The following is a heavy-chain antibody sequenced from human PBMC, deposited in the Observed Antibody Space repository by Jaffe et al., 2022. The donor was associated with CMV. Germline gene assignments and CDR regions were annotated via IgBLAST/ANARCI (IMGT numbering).Heavy chain of an antibody. Sequence: EVQLVESGGGLVQPGRSLRLSCAASGFTFDDYAMHWVRQAPGKGLEWVSGISWNSGSIGYADSVKGRFTISRDNAKNSLYLQMNSLRAEDTALYYCAKDHYWRDSYGFNSFDYWGQGTLVTVSS. CDR1: GFTFDDYA. J-gene: IGHJ4*02. V-gene: IGHV3-9*01. CDR2: ISWNSGSI. CDR3: AKDHYWRDSYGFNSFDY. D-gene: IGHD5-18*01.